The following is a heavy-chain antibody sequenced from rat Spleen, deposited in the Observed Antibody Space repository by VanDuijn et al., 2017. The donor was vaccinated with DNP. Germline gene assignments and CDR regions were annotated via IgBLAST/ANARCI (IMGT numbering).Heavy chain of an antibody. CDR2: ITTGGGYT. V-gene: IGHV5-25*01. CDR3: ATHRGY. CDR1: GFTFSNYY. J-gene: IGHJ2*01. Sequence: EVQLVESGGGLVQPGRSIKLSCATSGFTFSNYYMAWVRQAPAKGLEWVASITTGGGYTYYRDSVKGRFTISRDNAKSTLYLQMDSLRSEDTATYYCATHRGYWGQGVMVTVSS.